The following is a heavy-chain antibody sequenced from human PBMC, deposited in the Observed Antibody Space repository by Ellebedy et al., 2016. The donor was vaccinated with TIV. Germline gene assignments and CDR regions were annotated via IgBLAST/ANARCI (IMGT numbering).Heavy chain of an antibody. CDR1: GFTFSSYW. CDR2: INSRGSPM. J-gene: IGHJ4*02. CDR3: ARDYRWGVDY. V-gene: IGHV3-48*02. D-gene: IGHD3-16*02. Sequence: PGGSLRLSCAASGFTFSSYWMSWVRQAPGKGLEWVSYINSRGSPMYYADSVKGRFTISRDNGKNSLYLQMNSLRDEDTAVYYCARDYRWGVDYWGQGTLVTVSS.